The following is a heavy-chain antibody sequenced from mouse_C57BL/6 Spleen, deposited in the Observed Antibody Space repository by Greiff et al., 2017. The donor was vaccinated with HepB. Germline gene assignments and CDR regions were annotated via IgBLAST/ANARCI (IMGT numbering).Heavy chain of an antibody. J-gene: IGHJ3*01. CDR2: IYPGDGDT. V-gene: IGHV1-82*01. CDR3: AYGSSYRLAY. D-gene: IGHD1-1*01. CDR1: GYAFSSSW. Sequence: VKLQESGPELVKPGASVKISCKASGYAFSSSWMNWVKQRPGKGLEWIGRIYPGDGDTNYNGKFKGKATLTADKSSSTAYMQLSSLTSEDSAVYFCAYGSSYRLAYWGQGTLVTVSA.